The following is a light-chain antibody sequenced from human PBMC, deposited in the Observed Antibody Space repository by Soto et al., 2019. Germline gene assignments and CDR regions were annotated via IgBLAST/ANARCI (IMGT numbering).Light chain of an antibody. CDR2: DDN. CDR1: SSNIGGNS. J-gene: IGLJ1*01. V-gene: IGLV1-51*01. Sequence: QSVLTQPPSVSAAPGQKATISCSGSSSNIGGNSVSWYQQLPGTAPKLLIYDDNKRPSGIPDRFSGSKSGTSATLGITGFQTGDEADYYCGSWDSSLSAYVFGTGTKFTVL. CDR3: GSWDSSLSAYV.